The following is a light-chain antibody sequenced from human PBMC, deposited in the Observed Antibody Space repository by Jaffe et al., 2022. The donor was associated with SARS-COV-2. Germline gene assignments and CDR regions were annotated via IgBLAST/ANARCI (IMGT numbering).Light chain of an antibody. CDR3: AAWDDSLFWV. V-gene: IGLV1-44*01. J-gene: IGLJ3*02. CDR1: SSNIGSNT. Sequence: QSVLTQPPSASGTPGQRVTISCSGSSSNIGSNTVNWYQQVAGTAPKLLIYTDNQRPSGVPDRFSGSRSGTSASLAISGLQSEDEANYYCAAWDDSLFWVFGGGTKLTVL. CDR2: TDN.